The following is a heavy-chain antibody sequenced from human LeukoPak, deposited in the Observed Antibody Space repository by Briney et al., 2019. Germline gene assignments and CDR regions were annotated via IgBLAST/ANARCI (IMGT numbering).Heavy chain of an antibody. Sequence: GASVKVSCKASGYTFTSYGISWVRQAPGQGLEWMGWISAYNGNTNYAQKLQGRVTMTTDTSTSTAYMELRSLRSDDTAVYYCARAQYSGYDYGYFDYWGQGTLVTVSS. CDR2: ISAYNGNT. J-gene: IGHJ4*02. CDR1: GYTFTSYG. D-gene: IGHD5-12*01. V-gene: IGHV1-18*01. CDR3: ARAQYSGYDYGYFDY.